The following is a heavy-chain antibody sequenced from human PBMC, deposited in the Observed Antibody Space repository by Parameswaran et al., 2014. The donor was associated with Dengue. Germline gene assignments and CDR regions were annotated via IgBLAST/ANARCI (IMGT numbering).Heavy chain of an antibody. CDR3: VRDFWSHMGGACFDY. D-gene: IGHD1-26*01. CDR2: SFHDGINT. V-gene: IGHV3-33*01. J-gene: IGHJ4*02. Sequence: WIRQPPGKGLEWLAVSFHDGINTHHSDSVKGRFTISRDNSKNTLYLQMNNLRAEDTAVYYCVRDFWSHMGGACFDYWGQGTLVTVSS.